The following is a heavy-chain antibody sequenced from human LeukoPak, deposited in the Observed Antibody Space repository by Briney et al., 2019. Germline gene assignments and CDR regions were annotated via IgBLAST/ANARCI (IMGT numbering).Heavy chain of an antibody. D-gene: IGHD4-17*01. V-gene: IGHV4-39*01. J-gene: IGHJ5*02. CDR1: GGSISSSSYY. Sequence: SETLSLTCTVSGGSISSSSYYWGWIRQPPGKGLEWIGSIYYSGSTYYNPSLKSRVTISVDTSKNQFSLKLSSVTAADTAVYYCARDYVKGNWFDPWGQGTLVTVSS. CDR3: ARDYVKGNWFDP. CDR2: IYYSGST.